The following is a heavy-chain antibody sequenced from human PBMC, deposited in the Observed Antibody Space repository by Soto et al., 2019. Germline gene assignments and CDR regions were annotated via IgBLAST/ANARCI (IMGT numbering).Heavy chain of an antibody. D-gene: IGHD6-19*01. J-gene: IGHJ6*02. CDR1: GYTFTSYG. CDR3: ARVRMRRIAVAGMTYYYGMDV. CDR2: ISAYNGNT. V-gene: IGHV1-18*04. Sequence: ASVKVSCKASGYTFTSYGISWVRQAPGQGLEWMGWISAYNGNTNYAQKLQGRVTMTTDTSTSTAYMELRSLRSDDTAVYYCARVRMRRIAVAGMTYYYGMDVWGQGTTVTVSS.